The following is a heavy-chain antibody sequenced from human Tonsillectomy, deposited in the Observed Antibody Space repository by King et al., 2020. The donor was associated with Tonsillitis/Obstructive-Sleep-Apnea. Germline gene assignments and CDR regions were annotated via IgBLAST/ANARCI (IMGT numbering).Heavy chain of an antibody. CDR3: ARGAVLRYFDWLLVDDY. D-gene: IGHD3-9*01. V-gene: IGHV3-7*04. J-gene: IGHJ4*02. CDR2: IKQDGSEK. Sequence: VQLVESGGGLVQPGGSLRLSCAASGFTFSSYWMSWVRQAPGKGLEWVANIKQDGSEKYYVDSVKGRFTISRDNAKNSLYLQMNSLRAEDTAGYYCARGAVLRYFDWLLVDDYWGQGTLVTVSS. CDR1: GFTFSSYW.